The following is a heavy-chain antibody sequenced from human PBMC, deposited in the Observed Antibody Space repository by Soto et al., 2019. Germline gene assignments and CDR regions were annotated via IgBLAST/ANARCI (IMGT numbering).Heavy chain of an antibody. CDR1: GFTFSSYG. V-gene: IGHV3-33*01. J-gene: IGHJ6*02. CDR2: IWYDGSNK. CDR3: AREYTDDYYYYYYGMDV. D-gene: IGHD2-2*02. Sequence: GGSLRLSCAASGFTFSSYGMHWVRQAPGKGLEWVAVIWYDGSNKYYADSVKGRFTISRDNSKNTLYLQMNSLRAEDTAVYYCAREYTDDYYYYYYGMDVWGQGTTVTVSS.